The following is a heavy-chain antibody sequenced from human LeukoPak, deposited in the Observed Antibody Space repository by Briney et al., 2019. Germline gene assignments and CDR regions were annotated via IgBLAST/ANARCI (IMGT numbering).Heavy chain of an antibody. V-gene: IGHV3-48*03. CDR3: ARVRKYSGYYSWYFDL. CDR2: ISSTGSTI. CDR1: GFTFSSYE. Sequence: GGSLRLSCAASGFTFSSYEINWVRQAPGKGLEWVSYISSTGSTIHYADSVKGRFTISRENAKNSLYLQMNSLRAGDTAVYYCARVRKYSGYYSWYFDLWGRGTLVTVSS. J-gene: IGHJ2*01. D-gene: IGHD5-12*01.